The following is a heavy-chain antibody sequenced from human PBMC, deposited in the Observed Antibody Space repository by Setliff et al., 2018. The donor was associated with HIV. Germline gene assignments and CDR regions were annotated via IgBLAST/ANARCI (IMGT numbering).Heavy chain of an antibody. J-gene: IGHJ3*01. CDR3: ARRRGLAVADAFDF. CDR2: IYWDDDK. CDR1: GFSLSTSGVG. V-gene: IGHV2-5*02. D-gene: IGHD6-19*01. Sequence: GSGPTLVNPTQTLTLTCTFSGFSLSTSGVGVGWIRQPPGKALEWLALIYWDDDKRYSPSLKSRLTLTKDTSKNQVVLTMTNMDPVDTATYYCARRRGLAVADAFDFWGQGTMVTVSS.